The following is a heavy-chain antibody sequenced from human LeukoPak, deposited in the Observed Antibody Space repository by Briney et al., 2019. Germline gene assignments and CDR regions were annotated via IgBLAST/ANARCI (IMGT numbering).Heavy chain of an antibody. V-gene: IGHV3-23*01. CDR2: ISSSGGNT. CDR3: ARDPNYGSTWYVDWFDP. D-gene: IGHD6-13*01. J-gene: IGHJ5*02. CDR1: GFTFSSYA. Sequence: GGSLRLSCAASGFTFSSYAMSWVRQAPGKGLEWISTISSSGGNTYYTNSVKGRFTISRDNSKNTLYLQMNSLKAEDTAVYSCARDPNYGSTWYVDWFDPWGQGTLVTVSS.